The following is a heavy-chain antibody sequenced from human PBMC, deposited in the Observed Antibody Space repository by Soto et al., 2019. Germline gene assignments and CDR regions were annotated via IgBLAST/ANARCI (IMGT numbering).Heavy chain of an antibody. J-gene: IGHJ3*02. Sequence: GSLRLSCAASGFTVISNYMSWVRQAPGKGLEWVSVIYSGGSTYYADSVKGRFTISRDNSKNTLYLQMNSLRAEDTAVYYCARGSLYSSGWYEGDAFDIWGQGTMVTVSS. CDR1: GFTVISNY. V-gene: IGHV3-66*01. CDR3: ARGSLYSSGWYEGDAFDI. CDR2: IYSGGST. D-gene: IGHD6-19*01.